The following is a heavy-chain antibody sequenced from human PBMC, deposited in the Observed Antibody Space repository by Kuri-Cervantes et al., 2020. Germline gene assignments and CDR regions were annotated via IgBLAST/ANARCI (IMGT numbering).Heavy chain of an antibody. V-gene: IGHV3-66*01. J-gene: IGHJ4*02. CDR2: IYSGGST. CDR3: ARDRGSGWYAYYFDY. Sequence: GGSLRLSCAASGFTVSSNYMSWVRQAPGKGLEWVPVIYSGGSTYYADSVKGRFTISRDNSKNTLYLQMNSLRAEDTAVYYCARDRGSGWYAYYFDYWGQGTLVTVSS. D-gene: IGHD6-19*01. CDR1: GFTVSSNY.